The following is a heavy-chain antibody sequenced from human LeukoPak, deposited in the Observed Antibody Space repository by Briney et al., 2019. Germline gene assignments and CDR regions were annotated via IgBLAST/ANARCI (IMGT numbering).Heavy chain of an antibody. Sequence: GSLRLSCAASGFTFSSYWSWIRQPPGKGLEWIGEINHSGSTNYNPSLKSRVTISVDTSKNQFSLKLSSVTAADTAVYYCASPPRYGMDVWGQGTTVTVSS. J-gene: IGHJ6*02. V-gene: IGHV4-34*01. CDR1: GFTFSSY. CDR3: ASPPRYGMDV. CDR2: INHSGST.